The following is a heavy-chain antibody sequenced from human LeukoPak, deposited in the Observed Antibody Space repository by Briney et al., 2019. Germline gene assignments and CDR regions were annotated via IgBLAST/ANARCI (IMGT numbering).Heavy chain of an antibody. Sequence: PGGSLRLSCAASGFTFRTYGMHWVRQAPGKGLEWVTFIRYDGSDKFYADSVRGRFTISRDNSKNTLFLQLNSQRVEDTAVYYCAKRADYYDSSRALYDAFDLWGQGTMVTVSS. V-gene: IGHV3-30*02. D-gene: IGHD3-16*01. CDR3: AKRADYYDSSRALYDAFDL. CDR1: GFTFRTYG. J-gene: IGHJ3*01. CDR2: IRYDGSDK.